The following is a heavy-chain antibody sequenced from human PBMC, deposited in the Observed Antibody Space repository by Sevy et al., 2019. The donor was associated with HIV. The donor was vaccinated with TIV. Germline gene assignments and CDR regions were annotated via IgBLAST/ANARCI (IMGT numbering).Heavy chain of an antibody. D-gene: IGHD6-13*01. CDR3: AGLMGAAGDYYYYMDV. CDR1: GFTFSSYA. CDR2: ISYDGSNK. V-gene: IGHV3-30-3*01. Sequence: GGSLRLSCAASGFTFSSYAMHWVRQAPGKGLEWVAVISYDGSNKYYAHSVKGRFTISRDNSKNKLYLQMTTLRAEDTAVYYCAGLMGAAGDYYYYMDVWGQGTTVTVSS. J-gene: IGHJ6*03.